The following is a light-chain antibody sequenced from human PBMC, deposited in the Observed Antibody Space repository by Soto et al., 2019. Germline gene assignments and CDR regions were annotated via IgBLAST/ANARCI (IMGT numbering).Light chain of an antibody. Sequence: QAVVTQEPSLTVSPGGTVTLTCASSTGAVTSGHYPNWFQQKPGQVPRALIYSTNKKHSWTPARVSGSLLGGKAALTLSGVQPEDEAEYYCLLYYGGAQPVVFGGGTKLTVL. CDR2: STN. V-gene: IGLV7-43*01. CDR3: LLYYGGAQPVV. J-gene: IGLJ2*01. CDR1: TGAVTSGHY.